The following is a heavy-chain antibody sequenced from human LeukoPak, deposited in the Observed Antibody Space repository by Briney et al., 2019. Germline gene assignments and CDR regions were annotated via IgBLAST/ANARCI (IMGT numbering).Heavy chain of an antibody. CDR3: AKDRPYITSWYGCSTP. Sequence: PGGSLRLSCAASGFTFSNAWMSWVRQAPGKGLEWVSTISDSAGGAHYADSVKGRFTISRDSSRSTLYLQMHSLRAEDTAVYYCAKDRPYITSWYGCSTPWGQGTLVIVSS. D-gene: IGHD6-13*01. V-gene: IGHV3-23*01. CDR2: ISDSAGGA. J-gene: IGHJ5*02. CDR1: GFTFSNAW.